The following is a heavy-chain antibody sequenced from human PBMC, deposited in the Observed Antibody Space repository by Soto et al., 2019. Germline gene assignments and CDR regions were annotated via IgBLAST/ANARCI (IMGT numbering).Heavy chain of an antibody. CDR2: ISSSSSYT. V-gene: IGHV3-11*06. CDR1: VFTFSDYY. D-gene: IGHD1-1*01. CDR3: ARDRHNWNAVCFAFDI. J-gene: IGHJ3*02. Sequence: PWGSLRFSCASSVFTFSDYYMSWIGQAPGKGLEWVSYISSSSSYTNYADSVKGRFTISRDNAKNSLYLQMNSLRAEDTAVYYCARDRHNWNAVCFAFDIWGQGTMVTVSS.